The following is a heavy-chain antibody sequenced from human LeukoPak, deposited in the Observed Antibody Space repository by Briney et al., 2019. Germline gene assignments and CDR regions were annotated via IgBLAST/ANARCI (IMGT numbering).Heavy chain of an antibody. D-gene: IGHD4-23*01. Sequence: ASVTVSCKASGYTFTDYCIHWVQQAPGKGLQWMGRIDPKDDETIFAEKFKGRVTISVDATTDTAYLELNSLRSEDTAVYYCVYGSNASLEDYWGQGTLVTVSS. J-gene: IGHJ4*02. V-gene: IGHV1-69-2*01. CDR2: IDPKDDET. CDR3: VYGSNASLEDY. CDR1: GYTFTDYC.